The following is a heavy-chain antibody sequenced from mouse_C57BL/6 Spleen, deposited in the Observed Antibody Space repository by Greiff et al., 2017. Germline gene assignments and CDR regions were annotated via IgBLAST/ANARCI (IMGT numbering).Heavy chain of an antibody. CDR1: GYTFTSYW. V-gene: IGHV1-55*01. D-gene: IGHD2-2*01. CDR2: NYPGSGST. CDR3: ARAGYGDYAMDY. J-gene: IGHJ4*01. Sequence: QVQLQQPGAELVKPGASVKMSCKASGYTFTSYWITWVKQRPGQGLVWIGDNYPGSGSTNYNEKFKSKATLTVDTSSSTAYMQFSSLTSEDSAVYYCARAGYGDYAMDYWGQGTSVTVSS.